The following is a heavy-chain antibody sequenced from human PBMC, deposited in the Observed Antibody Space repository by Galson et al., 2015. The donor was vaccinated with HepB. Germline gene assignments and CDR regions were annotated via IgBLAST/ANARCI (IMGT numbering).Heavy chain of an antibody. CDR2: IIPIFGTA. CDR1: GGTFSSYA. D-gene: IGHD3-22*01. Sequence: SVKVSCKASGGTFSSYAISWVRQAPGQGLEWMGGIIPIFGTANYAQKFQGRVTITADESTSTAYMELSSLRSEDTAVYYCARVPAYYYDSSGYNGAFDIWGQGTMVTVSS. V-gene: IGHV1-69*13. CDR3: ARVPAYYYDSSGYNGAFDI. J-gene: IGHJ3*02.